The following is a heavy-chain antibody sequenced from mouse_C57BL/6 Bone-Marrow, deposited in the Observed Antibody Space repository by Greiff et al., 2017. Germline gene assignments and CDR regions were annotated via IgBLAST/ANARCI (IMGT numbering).Heavy chain of an antibody. D-gene: IGHD1-1*01. Sequence: QVQLQQPGAELVKPGASVKLSCKASGYTFTSYWMHWVKQRPGQGLEWIGMIHPNSGSTNYNEKFKSKATLTVDKSSSTAYMQLSSLTSEDSAVYYCARPYYDGSGYTAWFAYWGQGTLVTVSA. CDR2: IHPNSGST. J-gene: IGHJ3*01. V-gene: IGHV1-64*01. CDR1: GYTFTSYW. CDR3: ARPYYDGSGYTAWFAY.